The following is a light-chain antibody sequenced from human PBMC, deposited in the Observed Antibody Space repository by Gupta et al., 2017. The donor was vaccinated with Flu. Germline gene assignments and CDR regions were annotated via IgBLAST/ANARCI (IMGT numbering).Light chain of an antibody. J-gene: IGKJ1*01. CDR3: QQYVNSPWT. CDR2: WAS. V-gene: IGKV4-1*01. Sequence: DIVMTQSPDSLAVSLGERATINCKSSRSVLYTSNNKNYLAWLQQRPGQPPKVIIYWASTRESGVPDRFSGSGSGTDFTLTISGLQAEDVAVYYCQQYVNSPWTFGQGTKVEIK. CDR1: RSVLYTSNNKNY.